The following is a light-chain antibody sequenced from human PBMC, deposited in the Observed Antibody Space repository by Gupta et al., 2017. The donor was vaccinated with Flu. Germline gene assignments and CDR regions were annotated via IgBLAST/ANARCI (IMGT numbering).Light chain of an antibody. CDR1: QSVSSSY. V-gene: IGKV3-20*01. Sequence: DIVLTQSPGMLSLSPGERATPPCRVSQSVSSSYLAWYRQKPGQAPRLLMYASSSRATGIPDRFSGSGSGTAFTLTISRLEPEDAAVYYCQQYGSSQYTFGQGTKLEIK. CDR3: QQYGSSQYT. J-gene: IGKJ2*01. CDR2: ASS.